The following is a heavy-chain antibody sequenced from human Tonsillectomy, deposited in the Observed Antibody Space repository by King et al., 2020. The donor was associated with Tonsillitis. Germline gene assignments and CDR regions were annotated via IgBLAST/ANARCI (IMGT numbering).Heavy chain of an antibody. V-gene: IGHV4-31*03. CDR2: IYYSGST. CDR3: AGTGATFDY. CDR1: GGSVSTDGYF. J-gene: IGHJ4*02. Sequence: QLQESGPGLVKPSQTLSLTCTVSGGSVSTDGYFWSWIRQHPGQGLEWIAYIYYSGSTYYNPSLKSRVSISIDTSKNQFSLKLSSVTAADTAVYYCAGTGATFDYWGPGTLVTVSS. D-gene: IGHD1-1*01.